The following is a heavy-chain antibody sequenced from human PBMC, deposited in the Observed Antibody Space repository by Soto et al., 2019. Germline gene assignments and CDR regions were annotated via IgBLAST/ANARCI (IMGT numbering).Heavy chain of an antibody. Sequence: PSQTLSLTCAISGDSVSSNSAAWNWIRQSPSRGLEWLGRTYYRSKWYNDYAVPVKSRITINPDTSKNQFSLQLNSVTPEDTAVYYCAREVSCTNGVCYVSNWFDPWGQGTLVTVSS. D-gene: IGHD2-8*01. CDR3: AREVSCTNGVCYVSNWFDP. CDR2: TYYRSKWYN. J-gene: IGHJ5*02. V-gene: IGHV6-1*01. CDR1: GDSVSSNSAA.